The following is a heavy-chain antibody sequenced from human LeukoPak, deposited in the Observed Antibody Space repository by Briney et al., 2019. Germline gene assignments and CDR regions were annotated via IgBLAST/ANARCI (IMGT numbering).Heavy chain of an antibody. Sequence: PSETLSLTCTVSGGSLSSSGHWWVWIRQPPGKGLEWIGSIYYSGSTYYNPSLKSRVTISVDTSKNQFSLKLSSVTAADTAVYYCARHLDSSSEGYYYYGMDVWGQGTTVTVSS. CDR1: GGSLSSSGHW. CDR2: IYYSGST. D-gene: IGHD6-13*01. CDR3: ARHLDSSSEGYYYYGMDV. V-gene: IGHV4-39*01. J-gene: IGHJ6*02.